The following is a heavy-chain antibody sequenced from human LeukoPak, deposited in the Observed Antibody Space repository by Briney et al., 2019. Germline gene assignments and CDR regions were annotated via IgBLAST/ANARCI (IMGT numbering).Heavy chain of an antibody. CDR3: ATDTFYMKGLDP. CDR2: IKSKIDGGAI. CDR1: GFNFDNAW. Sequence: GGSLRLSCAASGFNFDNAWMYWVRQAPGKGLEWVGRIKSKIDGGAIDYATPVKGRFTMSGDDSKKTLYQQMNSLKTEDTARYYCATDTFYMKGLDPWGQGTLVIVSS. J-gene: IGHJ5*02. D-gene: IGHD2/OR15-2a*01. V-gene: IGHV3-15*07.